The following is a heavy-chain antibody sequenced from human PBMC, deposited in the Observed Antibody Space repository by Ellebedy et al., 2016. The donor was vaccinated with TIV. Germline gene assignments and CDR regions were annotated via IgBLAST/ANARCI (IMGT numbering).Heavy chain of an antibody. CDR1: GFIFSTYS. V-gene: IGHV3-48*04. J-gene: IGHJ2*01. Sequence: PGGSLRLSCAASGFIFSTYSMNWVRQAPGKGLEWFSYISSSSSTIYYADSVKGRFTISRDNAKNSLYLQMNSLRAEDTAVYYCARKVPAPTTVPPNWYFDLWGRGTLVTVSS. D-gene: IGHD4-17*01. CDR3: ARKVPAPTTVPPNWYFDL. CDR2: ISSSSSTI.